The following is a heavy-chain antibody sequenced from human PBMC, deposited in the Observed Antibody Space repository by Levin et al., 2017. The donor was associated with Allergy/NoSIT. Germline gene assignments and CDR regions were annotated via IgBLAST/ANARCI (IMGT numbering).Heavy chain of an antibody. CDR2: ISYDGTNK. CDR3: AKDKEGGVFGVITGWFDP. CDR1: GFTFRNYG. D-gene: IGHD3-3*01. J-gene: IGHJ5*02. V-gene: IGHV3-30*18. Sequence: LSLTCAASGFTFRNYGMHWVRQAPGKGLEWVAVISYDGTNKYYADSVKGRFTISRDNAKNTLYLQMNSLRAEDTAVYFCAKDKEGGVFGVITGWFDPWGQGTLVTVSS.